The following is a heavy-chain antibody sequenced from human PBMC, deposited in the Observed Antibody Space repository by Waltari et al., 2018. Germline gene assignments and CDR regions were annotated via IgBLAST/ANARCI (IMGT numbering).Heavy chain of an antibody. J-gene: IGHJ6*03. V-gene: IGHV3-7*01. CDR3: ARDLGYSLTPMDV. Sequence: DVQLVESGGGLVQPGGSLRLSCAASGFTFSSYWMSWVRQAPGKGLEWVANIKQEGSEKYYVDSVKGRFTISRDNAKNSLYLQMNSLRAEDTAVYYCARDLGYSLTPMDVWGKGTTVTISS. CDR2: IKQEGSEK. CDR1: GFTFSSYW. D-gene: IGHD6-13*01.